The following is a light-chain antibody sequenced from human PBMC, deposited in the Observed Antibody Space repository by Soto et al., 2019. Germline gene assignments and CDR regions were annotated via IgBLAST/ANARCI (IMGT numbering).Light chain of an antibody. CDR2: GAS. J-gene: IGKJ1*01. CDR1: QSVDIS. Sequence: EIVLKQSPATLSVTPGERVTLSCRASQSVDISLAWYQQKPGQAPRLLIYGASSRATGIPDRFSGSGSGTDFTLTISRLEPEDFAVYYCQQYGSSPTTFGQGTRWIS. V-gene: IGKV3-20*01. CDR3: QQYGSSPTT.